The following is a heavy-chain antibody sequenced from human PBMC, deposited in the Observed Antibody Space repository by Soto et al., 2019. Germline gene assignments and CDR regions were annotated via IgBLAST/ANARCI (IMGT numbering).Heavy chain of an antibody. CDR1: GFTFSSYG. CDR3: AKYIKGGYCRGGSCYSLNYYYCYGMDV. D-gene: IGHD2-15*01. Sequence: QVQLVESGGGVVQPGRSLRLSCPASGFTFSSYGMHWVRQAPGKGLEWGAVISYDGSNKYYADSVKGRFTISRDYSKNMLYLKMNSLRAEDTAVYYCAKYIKGGYCRGGSCYSLNYYYCYGMDVWGPGTTVTVSS. J-gene: IGHJ6*02. V-gene: IGHV3-30*18. CDR2: ISYDGSNK.